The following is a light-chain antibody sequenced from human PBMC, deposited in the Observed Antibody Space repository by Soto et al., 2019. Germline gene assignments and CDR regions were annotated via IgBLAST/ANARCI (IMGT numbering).Light chain of an antibody. CDR1: QSVSTY. Sequence: EIVLTQSPATLSLSPGERATLSCRASQSVSTYLAWYQQKPGQAPRLLIYDASNRATGIPARFSGSGSGTDFTLTISSLVPEDVAVYYCQQRSNWPSFGPGTKVDIK. V-gene: IGKV3-11*01. CDR2: DAS. CDR3: QQRSNWPS. J-gene: IGKJ3*01.